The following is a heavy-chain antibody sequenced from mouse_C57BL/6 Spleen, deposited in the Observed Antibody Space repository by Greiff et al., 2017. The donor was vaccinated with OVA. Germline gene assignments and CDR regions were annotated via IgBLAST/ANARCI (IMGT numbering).Heavy chain of an antibody. Sequence: QVQLKQPGAELVRPGSSVKLSCKASGYTFTSYWMHWVKQRPIQGLEWIGNIDPSDSETHYNQKFKDKATLTVDKSSSTAYMQLSSLTSEDSAVYYCARNPDGYYGAMDYWGQGTSVTVSS. V-gene: IGHV1-52*01. CDR2: IDPSDSET. CDR1: GYTFTSYW. CDR3: ARNPDGYYGAMDY. J-gene: IGHJ4*01. D-gene: IGHD2-3*01.